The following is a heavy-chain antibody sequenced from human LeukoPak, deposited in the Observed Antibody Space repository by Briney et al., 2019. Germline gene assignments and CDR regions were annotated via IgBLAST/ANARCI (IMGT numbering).Heavy chain of an antibody. Sequence: PSETLSLTCAVYGGSFSGYYWTWIRQPPGKGLEWIGEVNHRGSTNYNPSLKSRVTISVDTSKNQFSLKLNSVTAADTAVYYCARVWDGSGSGRYYAYWGHGILVTVSS. D-gene: IGHD3-10*01. CDR2: VNHRGST. CDR1: GGSFSGYY. J-gene: IGHJ4*01. CDR3: ARVWDGSGSGRYYAY. V-gene: IGHV4-34*01.